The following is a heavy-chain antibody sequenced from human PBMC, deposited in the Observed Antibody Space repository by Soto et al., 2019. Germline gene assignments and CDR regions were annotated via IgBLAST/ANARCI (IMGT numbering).Heavy chain of an antibody. D-gene: IGHD1-7*01. J-gene: IGHJ1*01. CDR3: AHSWEQQGELTPSFQH. CDR1: RFSLSTSGVG. CDR2: IYWDDDK. Sequence: GXTLVSPTQTLTXTCTFSRFSLSTSGVGVVWIRQPPVKALEWLALIYWDDDKRYSPSLKSRLTITKDTSKNQVVLTMTNMDTVDTATYYCAHSWEQQGELTPSFQHWGQGTLVTVSS. V-gene: IGHV2-5*02.